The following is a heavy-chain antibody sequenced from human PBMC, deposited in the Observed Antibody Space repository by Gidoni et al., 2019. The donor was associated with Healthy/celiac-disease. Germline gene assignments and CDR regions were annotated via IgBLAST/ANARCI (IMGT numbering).Heavy chain of an antibody. Sequence: QLQLQESGPGLVKPSETLSLTCTVSGGSISSSSYYWGWIRQPPGKGLEWIGSIYYSGSTYYNPSLKSRVTISVDTSKNQFSLKLSSVTAADTAVYYCASRRYSGYDRIDYWGQGTLVTVSS. D-gene: IGHD5-12*01. CDR3: ASRRYSGYDRIDY. V-gene: IGHV4-39*07. CDR2: IYYSGST. J-gene: IGHJ4*02. CDR1: GGSISSSSYY.